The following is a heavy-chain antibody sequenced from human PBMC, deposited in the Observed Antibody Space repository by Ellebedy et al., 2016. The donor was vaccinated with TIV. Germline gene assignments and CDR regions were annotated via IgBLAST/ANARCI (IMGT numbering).Heavy chain of an antibody. CDR2: ISGSGTSI. J-gene: IGHJ4*02. CDR3: ASEYSSSSHWGY. V-gene: IGHV3-48*04. CDR1: GFTFSSYN. D-gene: IGHD6-6*01. Sequence: GGSLRLSCAASGFTFSSYNMNWVRQAPGKGLEFLSFISGSGTSITYADSVKGRFTISRDNAKNSLYLQMNSLRAEDTAVYYCASEYSSSSHWGYWGQGTLVTVSS.